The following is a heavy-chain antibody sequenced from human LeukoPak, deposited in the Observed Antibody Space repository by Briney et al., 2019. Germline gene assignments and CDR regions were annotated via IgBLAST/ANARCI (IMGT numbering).Heavy chain of an antibody. J-gene: IGHJ6*02. CDR2: INHSGST. V-gene: IGHV4-34*01. D-gene: IGHD3-10*01. CDR3: ARIVPMVRGVTSYGMDV. Sequence: SETLSLTCAVYGGSFSGYYWSWIRQPPGKGLGWIGEINHSGSTNYNPSLKSRVTISVDTSKNQFSLKLSSVTAADTAVYYCARIVPMVRGVTSYGMDVWGQGTTVTVSS. CDR1: GGSFSGYY.